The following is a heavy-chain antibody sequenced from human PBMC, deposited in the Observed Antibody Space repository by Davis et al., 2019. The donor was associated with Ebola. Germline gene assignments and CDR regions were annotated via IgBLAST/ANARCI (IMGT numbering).Heavy chain of an antibody. CDR3: ARDCSGSYLGWFDP. CDR2: INPNSGGT. Sequence: ASVKVSCKASGYTFTGYYMHWVRQAPGQGLEWMGRINPNSGGTDYAQKFQGRVTMTRDTSISTAYMELSRLRSDDTAVYYCARDCSGSYLGWFDPWGQGTLVTVSS. CDR1: GYTFTGYY. D-gene: IGHD1-26*01. V-gene: IGHV1-2*06. J-gene: IGHJ5*02.